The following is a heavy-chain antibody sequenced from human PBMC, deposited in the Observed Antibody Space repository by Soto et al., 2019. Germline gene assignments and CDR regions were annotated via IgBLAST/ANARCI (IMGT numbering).Heavy chain of an antibody. CDR2: IYPGDSDT. CDR1: GYSFTSYW. V-gene: IGHV5-51*01. CDR3: ARELASRYYYDSSGPIDY. D-gene: IGHD3-22*01. Sequence: GESLKISCKGSGYSFTSYWIGWVRQIPGKGLEWMGIIYPGDSDTRYSPSFQGQVTISADKSISTAYLQWSSLKASDTAMYYCARELASRYYYDSSGPIDYWGQGTLVTVSS. J-gene: IGHJ4*02.